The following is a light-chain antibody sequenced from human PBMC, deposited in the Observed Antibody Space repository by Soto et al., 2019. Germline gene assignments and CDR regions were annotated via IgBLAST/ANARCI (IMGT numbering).Light chain of an antibody. J-gene: IGKJ4*01. CDR1: QNIGATY. CDR2: GVS. V-gene: IGKV3-20*01. Sequence: EIVLTQTPATLSLSPGERVTLSCGASQNIGATYLAWYQQKPGQAPRLLIYGVSARGTGISDRFSASGSGTDFTLTISRLEPDDFAVYYCHQYSRSPVTFSPLTFGGGSKVEI. CDR3: HQYSRSPVTFSPLT.